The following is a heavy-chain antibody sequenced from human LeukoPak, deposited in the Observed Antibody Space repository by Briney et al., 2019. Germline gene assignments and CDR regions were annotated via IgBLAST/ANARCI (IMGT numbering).Heavy chain of an antibody. D-gene: IGHD6-13*01. CDR3: ARLVGAAAGGFDY. CDR2: INHSGST. J-gene: IGHJ4*02. V-gene: IGHV4-34*01. Sequence: SETLSLTCAVYGGSFSGYYWSWIRQPPGKGLEWIGEINHSGSTNYNPSLKSRVPISVDTSKNQFSLKLSSVTAADTAVYYCARLVGAAAGGFDYWGQGTLVTVSS. CDR1: GGSFSGYY.